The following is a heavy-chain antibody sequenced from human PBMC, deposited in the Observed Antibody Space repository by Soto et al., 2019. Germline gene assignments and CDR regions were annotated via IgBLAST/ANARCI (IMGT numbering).Heavy chain of an antibody. CDR2: IYYSGST. CDR3: ARSPSLYYYDSSGYCFDY. D-gene: IGHD3-22*01. J-gene: IGHJ4*02. CDR1: GGSISSGDYY. V-gene: IGHV4-30-4*01. Sequence: QVQLQESGPGLVKPSQTLSLTCTVSGGSISSGDYYWSWIRQPPGKGLEWIGYIYYSGSTYYNPSLKSRVTISVDTSKNQFSLKLSSVTAADTAVYYCARSPSLYYYDSSGYCFDYWGQGTLVTVSS.